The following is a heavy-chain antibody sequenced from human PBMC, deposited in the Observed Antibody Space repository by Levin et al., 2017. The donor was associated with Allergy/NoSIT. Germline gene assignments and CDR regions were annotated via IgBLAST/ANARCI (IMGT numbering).Heavy chain of an antibody. Sequence: GESLKISCVASGLTFSNYGMHWVRQAPGKGLEWVAVIWHDGGNKYYADSVKGRFTISRDNSQNMVFLQMNSLRVEDTAVYYCTSNFDYWGQGILVTVSP. CDR2: IWHDGGNK. D-gene: IGHD2-8*01. CDR1: GLTFSNYG. J-gene: IGHJ4*02. CDR3: TSNFDY. V-gene: IGHV3-33*01.